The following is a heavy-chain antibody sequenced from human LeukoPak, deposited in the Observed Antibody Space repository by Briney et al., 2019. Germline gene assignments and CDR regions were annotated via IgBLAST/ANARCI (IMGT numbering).Heavy chain of an antibody. Sequence: GGSLRLSCAASGFTFSNYGMHWVRQAPGKGLEWVAVISYDGSNKYYADSVKGRFTISRDNSKNTLYLQMNSLRAEDTAVYYCAKVPHGDYAVDYWGQGTLVTASS. CDR2: ISYDGSNK. D-gene: IGHD4-17*01. J-gene: IGHJ4*02. V-gene: IGHV3-30*18. CDR1: GFTFSNYG. CDR3: AKVPHGDYAVDY.